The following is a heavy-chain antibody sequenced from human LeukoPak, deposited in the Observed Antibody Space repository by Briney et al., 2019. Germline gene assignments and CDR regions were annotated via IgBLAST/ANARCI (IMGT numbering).Heavy chain of an antibody. CDR3: AREGRGTVPRGPDV. V-gene: IGHV4-31*11. Sequence: TLSLTCAVSGGSISSGGYYWSWIRQHPGKGLEWIGYIYYSGSTYYNPSLKSRVTISVDTSKNQSSLKLSSVTAADTAVYYCAREGRGTVPRGPDVWGQGTTVTVSS. CDR1: GGSISSGGYY. D-gene: IGHD1-1*01. J-gene: IGHJ6*02. CDR2: IYYSGST.